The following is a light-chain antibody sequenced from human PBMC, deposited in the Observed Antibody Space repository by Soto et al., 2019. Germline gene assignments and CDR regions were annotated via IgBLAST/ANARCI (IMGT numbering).Light chain of an antibody. J-gene: IGKJ4*01. CDR3: QQRSNWPRHN. CDR2: DAS. CDR1: QSVSSY. Sequence: EIVLTQSPATLSLSPGERATLSCRASQSVSSYLAWYQQKPGQAPRLLIYDASNRATGIPARFSGSGSGTNFTLTNSRLEPDDFPVYYCQQRSNWPRHNFGGGTKVEIK. V-gene: IGKV3-11*01.